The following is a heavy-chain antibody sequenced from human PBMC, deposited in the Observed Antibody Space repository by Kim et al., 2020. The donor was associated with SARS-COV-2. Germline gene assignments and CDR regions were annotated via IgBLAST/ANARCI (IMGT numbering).Heavy chain of an antibody. CDR1: GGSISSYY. D-gene: IGHD5-12*01. CDR3: AREGYSGYDAPFDY. J-gene: IGHJ4*02. V-gene: IGHV4-59*01. CDR2: IYYSGST. Sequence: SETLSLTCTVSGGSISSYYWSWIRQPPGKGLEWIGYIYYSGSTNYNPSLKSRVTISVDTSKNQFSLKLSSVTAADTAVYYCAREGYSGYDAPFDYWGQGTLVTVSS.